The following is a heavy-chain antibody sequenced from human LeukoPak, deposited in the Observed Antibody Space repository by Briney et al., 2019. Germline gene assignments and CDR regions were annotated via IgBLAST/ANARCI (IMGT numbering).Heavy chain of an antibody. J-gene: IGHJ4*02. V-gene: IGHV3-48*01. Sequence: PGGSLRLSCAASGFTFSSYSMNWVRQAPGKGLEWVSSISSSSSTIYYADSVKGRFTISRDNAKNSLYLQMNSLRAEDTAVYYCAREQWLAPFDYWGQGTLVTVSS. CDR1: GFTFSSYS. CDR3: AREQWLAPFDY. D-gene: IGHD6-19*01. CDR2: ISSSSSTI.